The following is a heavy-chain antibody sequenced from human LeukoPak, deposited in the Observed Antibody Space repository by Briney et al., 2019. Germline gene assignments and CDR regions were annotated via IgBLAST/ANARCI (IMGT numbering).Heavy chain of an antibody. J-gene: IGHJ4*02. CDR2: IYYSGST. V-gene: IGHV4-59*01. CDR3: ARVPYSSGSGGTEFDY. Sequence: MSSETLSLTCTVSGGFISSYYWSWIRQPPGKGLEWMGYIYYSGSTNYNPSLKSRVTISVDTSKNQFSLKLRSVTAAETAVYYCARVPYSSGSGGTEFDYWGQGTLVTVSS. D-gene: IGHD6-19*01. CDR1: GGFISSYY.